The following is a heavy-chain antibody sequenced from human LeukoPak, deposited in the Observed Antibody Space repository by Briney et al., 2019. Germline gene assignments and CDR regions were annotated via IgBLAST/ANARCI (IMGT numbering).Heavy chain of an antibody. V-gene: IGHV3-7*03. CDR2: IKQAGTEK. Sequence: GGSLRLSCAASGVTFSSYWVTWVRQAPGKGLEWVANIKQAGTEKYYVDSVKGRFTISRDNAKNSLFLQMNSLRAEDTAVYFCARGQYFSTIYYFDYWGQGTLVTVSS. J-gene: IGHJ4*02. CDR3: ARGQYFSTIYYFDY. D-gene: IGHD2/OR15-2a*01. CDR1: GVTFSSYW.